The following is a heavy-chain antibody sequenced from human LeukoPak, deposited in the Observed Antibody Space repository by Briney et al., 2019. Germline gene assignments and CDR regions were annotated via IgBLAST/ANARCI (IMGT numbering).Heavy chain of an antibody. CDR2: IYYSGST. D-gene: IGHD3-22*01. V-gene: IGHV4-59*08. Sequence: PSETLSLTCTVSGGSISSYYWGWIRQPPGKGLEWIGYIYYSGSTNYNPSLKSRVTISVDTSKNQFSLKLSSVTAADTAVYYCASLDSSGYYRFDYWGQGTLVTVSS. CDR1: GGSISSYY. CDR3: ASLDSSGYYRFDY. J-gene: IGHJ4*02.